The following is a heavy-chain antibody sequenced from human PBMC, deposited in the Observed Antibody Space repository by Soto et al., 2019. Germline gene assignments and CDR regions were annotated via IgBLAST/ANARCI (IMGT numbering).Heavy chain of an antibody. CDR3: VRDLKYLRVTGNWFDY. CDR2: ISGNNGAT. J-gene: IGHJ5*01. V-gene: IGHV1-18*04. D-gene: IGHD1-1*01. Sequence: ASVKVSCKASGYTFANYGISWVRQAPGQGLEWMGWISGNNGATNYAPKVQDRITMTLDTSTGVASMALRSLRSDDTAIYYCVRDLKYLRVTGNWFDYWGQGTLVTVSS. CDR1: GYTFANYG.